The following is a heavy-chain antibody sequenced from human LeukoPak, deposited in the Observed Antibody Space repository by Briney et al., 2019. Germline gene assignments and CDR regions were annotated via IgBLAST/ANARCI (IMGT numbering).Heavy chain of an antibody. CDR3: ARWDYGSGSYAIDY. V-gene: IGHV3-30-3*01. CDR1: GFTFDDYA. J-gene: IGHJ4*02. Sequence: GGSLRLSCAASGFTFDDYAMHWVRQAPGKGLEWVAVISYDGSNKYYADSVKGRFTISRDNSKNTLYLQMNSLRAEDTAVYYCARWDYGSGSYAIDYWGQGTLVTVSS. D-gene: IGHD3-10*01. CDR2: ISYDGSNK.